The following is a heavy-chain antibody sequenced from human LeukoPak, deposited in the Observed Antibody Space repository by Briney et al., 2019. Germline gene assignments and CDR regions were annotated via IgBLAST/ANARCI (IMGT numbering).Heavy chain of an antibody. CDR2: INHSGST. J-gene: IGHJ4*02. CDR3: ARDVNCGGDCYSAGFDY. V-gene: IGHV4-34*01. D-gene: IGHD2-21*02. Sequence: SETLSLTCTVSGGSISSYYWSWIRQPPGKGLEWIGEINHSGSTNYNPSLKSRVTISVDTSKNQFSLKLSSVTAADTAVYYCARDVNCGGDCYSAGFDYWGQGTLVTVSS. CDR1: GGSISSYY.